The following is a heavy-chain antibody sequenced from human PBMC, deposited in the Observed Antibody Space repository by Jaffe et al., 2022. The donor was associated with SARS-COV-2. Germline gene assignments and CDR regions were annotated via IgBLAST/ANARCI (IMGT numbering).Heavy chain of an antibody. Sequence: QVQLQESGPGLVKPSETLSLTCTVSGGSISSYYWSWIRQPPGKGLEWIGYIYYSGSTNYNPSLKSRVTISVDTSKNQFSLKLSSVTAADTAVYYCARESPWDGYYGMDVWGQGTTVTVSS. D-gene: IGHD1-26*01. J-gene: IGHJ6*02. CDR2: IYYSGST. V-gene: IGHV4-59*01. CDR1: GGSISSYY. CDR3: ARESPWDGYYGMDV.